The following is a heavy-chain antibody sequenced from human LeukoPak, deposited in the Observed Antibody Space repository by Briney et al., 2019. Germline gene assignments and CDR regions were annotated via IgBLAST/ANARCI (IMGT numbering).Heavy chain of an antibody. V-gene: IGHV1-24*01. CDR2: FDPEDGET. CDR1: GYTLTELS. CDR3: ARTTIAAAEGDAFDI. J-gene: IGHJ3*02. Sequence: ASVKVSCKVSGYTLTELSMHWVRQAPGKGLEWMGGFDPEDGETIYAQKFQGRVTITADKSTSTAYMELSSLRSEDTAVYYCARTTIAAAEGDAFDIWGQGTMVTVSS. D-gene: IGHD6-13*01.